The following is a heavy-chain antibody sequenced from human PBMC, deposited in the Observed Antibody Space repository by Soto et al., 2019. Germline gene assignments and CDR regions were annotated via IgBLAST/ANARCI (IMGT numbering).Heavy chain of an antibody. CDR2: IRGDGVTT. Sequence: EVQLVESGGDLGQRGGSLRLSCAASGFPFSSYWMHWVRHTPVKGLDWVARIRGDGVTTYYADSVTGRFTVSRDNAKNTLSLQISGLRAEDTAVYYCAREYYGLLTGYYTDYWGQGTLVSVSS. V-gene: IGHV3-74*01. D-gene: IGHD3-9*01. CDR3: AREYYGLLTGYYTDY. CDR1: GFPFSSYW. J-gene: IGHJ4*02.